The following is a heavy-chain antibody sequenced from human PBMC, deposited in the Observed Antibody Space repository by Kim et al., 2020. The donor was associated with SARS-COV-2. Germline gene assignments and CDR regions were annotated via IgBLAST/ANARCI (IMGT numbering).Heavy chain of an antibody. CDR3: VRGYSGWPFDF. D-gene: IGHD1-26*01. CDR1: GFTFDDYG. Sequence: GGSLRLSCAASGFTFDDYGMSWVRQTPGKGLEWVSGINRNSDNTGYVDSVKGRFTVSRDNAKNSLYLQMNSLRAEDTAFYYCVRGYSGWPFDFWGQGTLV. J-gene: IGHJ4*02. CDR2: INRNSDNT. V-gene: IGHV3-20*04.